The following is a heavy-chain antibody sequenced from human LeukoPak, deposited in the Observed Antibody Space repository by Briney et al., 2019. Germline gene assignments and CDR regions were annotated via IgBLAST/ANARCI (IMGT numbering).Heavy chain of an antibody. CDR1: GFTFSGYW. CDR2: INTDGSST. CDR3: ARDQLRDFWSGFGSSDYYYGMDV. D-gene: IGHD3-3*01. V-gene: IGHV3-74*01. J-gene: IGHJ6*02. Sequence: QAGGSLRLSCAASGFTFSGYWMHWVRQAPGKGLVWVSRINTDGSSTSYADSVKGRLTISRDNAKNTLYLQMNSLRAEDTAVYYCARDQLRDFWSGFGSSDYYYGMDVWGQGTTVTVSS.